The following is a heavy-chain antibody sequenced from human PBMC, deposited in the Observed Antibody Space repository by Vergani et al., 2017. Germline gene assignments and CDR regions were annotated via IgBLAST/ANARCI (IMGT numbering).Heavy chain of an antibody. V-gene: IGHV4-61*02. J-gene: IGHJ6*02. Sequence: QVQLQESGSGLVKPSQTLSLTCTVSGGSFSTGGQSWTWLRQSAGKGLEWIGRIYTSGATNYNPSLRSRAIMSVDASKKQFSLKLTSVTAADTAVYYCAKARDPNCKGGNSYSYYYGLDLWGQGTTVTVSS. CDR1: GGSFSTGGQS. CDR2: IYTSGAT. D-gene: IGHD4-23*01. CDR3: AKARDPNCKGGNSYSYYYGLDL.